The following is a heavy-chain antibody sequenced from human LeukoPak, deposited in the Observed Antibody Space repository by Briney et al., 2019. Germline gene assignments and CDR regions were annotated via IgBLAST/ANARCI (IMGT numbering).Heavy chain of an antibody. CDR1: GFTFSSYG. CDR3: AKEGGIVLLWFGELPLDY. Sequence: GGSLRLSCAASGFTFSSYGMHWVRQAPGKGLEWVAFIRYDGSNKYCADSVKGRFTISRDNSKNTLYLQMNSLRAEDTAVYYCAKEGGIVLLWFGELPLDYWGQGTLVTVSS. CDR2: IRYDGSNK. V-gene: IGHV3-30*02. D-gene: IGHD3-10*01. J-gene: IGHJ4*02.